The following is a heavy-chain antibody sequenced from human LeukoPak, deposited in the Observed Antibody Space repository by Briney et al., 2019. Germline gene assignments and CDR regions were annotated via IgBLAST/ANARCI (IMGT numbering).Heavy chain of an antibody. CDR3: RGATTTTHYYYMDV. CDR2: INWNGGGT. Sequence: GGSLRLSCAASGFTFDDYGMSWVRQAPGKGLKWVSGINWNGGGTGYADSVKGRFTISRDNAKNSLYLQMNSLRAEDTALYYCRGATTTTHYYYMDVWGKGTTVTVSS. CDR1: GFTFDDYG. J-gene: IGHJ6*03. D-gene: IGHD4-11*01. V-gene: IGHV3-20*04.